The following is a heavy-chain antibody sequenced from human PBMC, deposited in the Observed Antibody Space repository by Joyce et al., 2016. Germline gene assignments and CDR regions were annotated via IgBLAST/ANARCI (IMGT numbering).Heavy chain of an antibody. CDR2: IFYSGST. J-gene: IGHJ5*02. Sequence: QVQLQESGPGLAKPSETLSLTCTVCGGSISSYCWSWIRQPPGKGLEWIGYIFYSGSTNYNPSVESRVTISLNTSKNQFSLKLSSVTAADTAVYYCTRGFRRFDAWGQGILVTVSS. V-gene: IGHV4-59*01. CDR3: TRGFRRFDA. CDR1: GGSISSYC.